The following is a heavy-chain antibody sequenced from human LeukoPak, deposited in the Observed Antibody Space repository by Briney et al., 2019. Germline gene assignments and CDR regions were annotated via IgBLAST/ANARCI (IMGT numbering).Heavy chain of an antibody. D-gene: IGHD2-15*01. CDR3: ARRRYCSGGSCYSAGPDFDY. J-gene: IGHJ4*02. Sequence: GPLRLSCAASGFTFSDYYMNWIRQAPGKGLEGGSYISTNSGYTNYADSVKGRFTISRDNAKNSLYLQMNSLRAEDTAVYYCARRRYCSGGSCYSAGPDFDYWGQGTLLTVSS. V-gene: IGHV3-11*06. CDR2: ISTNSGYT. CDR1: GFTFSDYY.